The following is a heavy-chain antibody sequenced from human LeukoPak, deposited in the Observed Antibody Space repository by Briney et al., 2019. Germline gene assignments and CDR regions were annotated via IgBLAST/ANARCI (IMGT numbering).Heavy chain of an antibody. CDR1: GYSYSTYW. CDR2: IDPSDSYT. Sequence: GESLKISCQGSGYSYSTYWISWVRQTPGKGLEWTGRIDPSDSYTNYSPSLQGRVTISADKSISTAYLHWSSLKASDTAIYYCARVLELHYFDYWAQGTLVAVSS. V-gene: IGHV5-10-1*01. CDR3: ARVLELHYFDY. D-gene: IGHD1-7*01. J-gene: IGHJ4*02.